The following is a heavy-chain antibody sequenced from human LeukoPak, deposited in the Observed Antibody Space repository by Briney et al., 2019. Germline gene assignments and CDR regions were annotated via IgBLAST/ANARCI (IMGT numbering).Heavy chain of an antibody. D-gene: IGHD5-18*01. V-gene: IGHV3-21*06. J-gene: IGHJ6*03. CDR2: ISSSSSYI. CDR1: GLTFSSYA. CDR3: ARDGGNSYGSVRGKNYYYYYYMDV. Sequence: PGGSLRLSCAASGLTFSSYAMSWVRQAPGKGLEWVSSISSSSSYIYYADSVKGRFTISRDNAKNSLYLQMNSLRAEDTAVYYCARDGGNSYGSVRGKNYYYYYYMDVWGKGTTVTISS.